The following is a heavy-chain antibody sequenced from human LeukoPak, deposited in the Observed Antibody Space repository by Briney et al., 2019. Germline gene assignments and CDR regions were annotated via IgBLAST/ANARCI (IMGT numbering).Heavy chain of an antibody. V-gene: IGHV3-23*01. J-gene: IGHJ4*02. CDR3: AKDSDFWSGNYDY. CDR1: GFTFTNYA. D-gene: IGHD3-3*01. Sequence: GGSLRLSCAASGFTFTNYAMSRVRQAPGKGLEWVSAISGSGGGTYYADSVKGRFTISRVNSKNTLYLQMNSLRAEDTAVYYCAKDSDFWSGNYDYWGQGTLVTVSS. CDR2: ISGSGGGT.